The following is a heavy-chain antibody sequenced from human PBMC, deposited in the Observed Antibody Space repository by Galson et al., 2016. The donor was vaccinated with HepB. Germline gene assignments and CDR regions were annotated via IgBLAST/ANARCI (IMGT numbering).Heavy chain of an antibody. J-gene: IGHJ4*02. V-gene: IGHV4-61*02. CDR1: GGSIKSGSYY. Sequence: TLSLTCTVSGGSIKSGSYYWSWIRQPAGKGLEWIGRFYTSDSINYNPSLESRVTMSVDKSKNQISLTLGSVTAADTAVYYCARGGLIWYQNCFDLWGQGTLVTVSS. D-gene: IGHD2-8*01. CDR3: ARGGLIWYQNCFDL. CDR2: FYTSDSI.